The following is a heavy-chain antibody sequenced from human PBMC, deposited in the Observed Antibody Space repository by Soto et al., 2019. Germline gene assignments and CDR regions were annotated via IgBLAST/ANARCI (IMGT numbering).Heavy chain of an antibody. CDR3: ARDLGVLRFLEWSGGMDV. Sequence: TLSLTCTVPGGSISSGGYYWSWIRQHPGKGLEWIGYIYYSGSTYYNPSLKSRVTISVDTSKNQFSLKLSSVTAADTAVYYCARDLGVLRFLEWSGGMDVWGQGTTVTVSS. D-gene: IGHD3-3*01. CDR2: IYYSGST. CDR1: GGSISSGGYY. V-gene: IGHV4-31*03. J-gene: IGHJ6*02.